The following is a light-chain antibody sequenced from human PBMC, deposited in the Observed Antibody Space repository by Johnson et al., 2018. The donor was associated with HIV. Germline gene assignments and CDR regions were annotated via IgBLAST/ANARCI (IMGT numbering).Light chain of an antibody. CDR3: GTWDSSLSAGGANYV. V-gene: IGLV1-51*02. CDR2: EDN. CDR1: SSNIENYF. Sequence: QFVLTQPPSLSAAPGQRVSISCSGNSSNIENYFVSWYQQLPGAAPRLLIYEDNKRPSGIPDRFSGSKSGASATLGITGLQTGDEADYYCGTWDSSLSAGGANYVFGTGTKVTVL. J-gene: IGLJ1*01.